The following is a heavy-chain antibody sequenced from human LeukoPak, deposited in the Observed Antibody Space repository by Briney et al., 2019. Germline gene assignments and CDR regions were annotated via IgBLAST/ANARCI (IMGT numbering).Heavy chain of an antibody. V-gene: IGHV3-23*01. CDR1: GFTFSSYA. CDR2: MSGSGGTT. J-gene: IGHJ4*02. D-gene: IGHD3-10*01. CDR3: AKGRPITMVRGVLFDY. Sequence: GGSLRLSCAASGFTFSSYAMSWVRQAPGKGLEWVSDMSGSGGTTYYADSVKGRFTISRDNSKNTLYLQMNSLRAEDTAVYYCAKGRPITMVRGVLFDYWGQGTLVTVSS.